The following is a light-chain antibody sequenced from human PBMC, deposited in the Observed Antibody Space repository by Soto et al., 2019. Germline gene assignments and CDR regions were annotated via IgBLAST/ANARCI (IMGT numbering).Light chain of an antibody. Sequence: SYELTQPRSVSVSPGQTASITCSGDQLGDKYVCWYHQKPGQSPVVVIYQDTERPSGIPERFSGSNSGDTATLTISGTQAMDAGDYYCQAWDSSTAVFGGGTKVTVL. V-gene: IGLV3-1*01. J-gene: IGLJ2*01. CDR3: QAWDSSTAV. CDR2: QDT. CDR1: QLGDKY.